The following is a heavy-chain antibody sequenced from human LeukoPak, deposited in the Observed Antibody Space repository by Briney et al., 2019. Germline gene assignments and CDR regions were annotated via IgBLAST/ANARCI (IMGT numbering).Heavy chain of an antibody. CDR2: IKQDGSEK. V-gene: IGHV3-7*01. CDR1: GFTFSSYA. J-gene: IGHJ4*02. CDR3: AREGRQYSIDY. D-gene: IGHD6-6*01. Sequence: GGSLRLSCAASGFTFSSYAMSWVRQAPGQGLEWVADIKQDGSEKYYVDSVKGRFTISRDNAKNSLYLQMNSLRAEDTAVYYCAREGRQYSIDYWGLGTLVTVSS.